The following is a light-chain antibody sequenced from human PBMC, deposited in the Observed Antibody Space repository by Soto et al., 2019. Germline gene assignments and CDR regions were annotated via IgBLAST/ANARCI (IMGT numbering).Light chain of an antibody. Sequence: QSALTQPASVSGSPGQSITISCSGTSSDVGYCNYVSWYQHYPGKAPKLMIYDVSNRPSGVSNRFSGSKSGNTASLTISGLQAEDEADFYCSSYTSSSAVVFGGGTKLTVL. CDR3: SSYTSSSAVV. CDR2: DVS. J-gene: IGLJ2*01. V-gene: IGLV2-14*03. CDR1: SSDVGYCNY.